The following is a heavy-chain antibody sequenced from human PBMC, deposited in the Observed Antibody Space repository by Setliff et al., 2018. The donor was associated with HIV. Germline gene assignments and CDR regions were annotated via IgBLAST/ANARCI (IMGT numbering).Heavy chain of an antibody. Sequence: GSLSLSCAASGFIFSSYAMSWVRQAPGKGLEWVSAISGSGANTYYADSVKGRFTISRDNSKNTLYLQMNSLRAEDTAVYYCAKFFGGYGDYMGFDYWGQGTLVTVSS. D-gene: IGHD4-17*01. CDR1: GFIFSSYA. V-gene: IGHV3-23*01. CDR3: AKFFGGYGDYMGFDY. CDR2: ISGSGANT. J-gene: IGHJ4*02.